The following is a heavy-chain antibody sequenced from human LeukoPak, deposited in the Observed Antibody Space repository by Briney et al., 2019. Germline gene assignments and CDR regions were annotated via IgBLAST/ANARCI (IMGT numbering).Heavy chain of an antibody. Sequence: PSETLSLTCTVSGGSISSNSYYWGWIRQPPGKGLEWIGNIYYSRSTYYNPSLKSRVTISVDTSKNQFSLKLSSVTAADTAVYYCARRLAARFFDYWGRGTLVTVSS. CDR2: IYYSRST. J-gene: IGHJ4*02. V-gene: IGHV4-39*01. CDR1: GGSISSNSYY. CDR3: ARRLAARFFDY. D-gene: IGHD6-6*01.